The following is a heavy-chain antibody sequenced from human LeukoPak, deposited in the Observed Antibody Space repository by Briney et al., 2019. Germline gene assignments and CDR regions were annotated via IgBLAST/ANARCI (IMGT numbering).Heavy chain of an antibody. D-gene: IGHD1-20*01. J-gene: IGHJ5*02. Sequence: PGGSLRLSCAASGFTFSSYGMSWVRQPPGKGLEWVGSIYYSGSTYYNPSLKSRVTISVDTSKNQFSLKLSSVTAADTAVYYCAGRYNWNGLFDPWGQGTLVTVSS. CDR2: IYYSGST. CDR3: AGRYNWNGLFDP. CDR1: GFTFSSYG. V-gene: IGHV4-38-2*01.